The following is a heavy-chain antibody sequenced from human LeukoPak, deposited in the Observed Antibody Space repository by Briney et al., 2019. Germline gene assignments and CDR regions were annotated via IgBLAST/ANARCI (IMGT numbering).Heavy chain of an antibody. D-gene: IGHD1-20*01. V-gene: IGHV3-23*01. CDR3: ARDSRILTGDYYYYYMDV. CDR2: ISGSGGST. J-gene: IGHJ6*03. Sequence: PGGSLRLSCAASGFTFSSYGMSWVRQAPGKRLEWVSAISGSGGSTYYADSVKGRFTISRDNSKNTLYLQMNSPRAEDTAVYYCARDSRILTGDYYYYYMDVWGKGTTVTISS. CDR1: GFTFSSYG.